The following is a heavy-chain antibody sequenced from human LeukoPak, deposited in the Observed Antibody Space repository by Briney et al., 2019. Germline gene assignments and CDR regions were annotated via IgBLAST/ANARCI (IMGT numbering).Heavy chain of an antibody. CDR2: ISPYNGIT. Sequence: ASVKVSCKDSGRTFNNYGINWVRQAPGQALEWIGWISPYNGITNYAQKFQGRVTMTTDTSTTTAYMELRSLRSDDTAVYYCAREKSYYDSVGFDYWGQGTLVTVSS. V-gene: IGHV1-18*01. D-gene: IGHD3-10*01. J-gene: IGHJ4*02. CDR3: AREKSYYDSVGFDY. CDR1: GRTFNNYG.